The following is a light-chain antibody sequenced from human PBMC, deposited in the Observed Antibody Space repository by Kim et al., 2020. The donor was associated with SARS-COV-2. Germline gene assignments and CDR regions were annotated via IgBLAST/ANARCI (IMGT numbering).Light chain of an antibody. J-gene: IGLJ3*02. V-gene: IGLV3-9*01. CDR2: RDS. CDR1: DIGSKN. Sequence: VSVARGQTARITRGGNDIGSKNVLWYQQKPGQAPVLVIYRDSNGPSGIPERFSGSNSGNTATLTISRAQAGDEADYYCQVWDSSTVFGGGTQLTVL. CDR3: QVWDSSTV.